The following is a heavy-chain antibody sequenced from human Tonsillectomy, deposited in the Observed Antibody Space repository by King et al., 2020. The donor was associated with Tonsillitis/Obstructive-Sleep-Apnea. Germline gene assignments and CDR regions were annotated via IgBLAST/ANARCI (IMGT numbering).Heavy chain of an antibody. Sequence: MQLQESGPGLVKPSQTLSLTCTVSGGSINSENNYWSWIRQHPGKGLEWIGYIYYSGTTYYNPSLRGRVTMSLDTSKNHFSLKLSSVIAADTAVYYCARDRGGLLFDPWARESWSPSPQ. J-gene: IGHJ5*02. CDR2: IYYSGTT. CDR3: ARDRGGLLFDP. V-gene: IGHV4-31*03. CDR1: GGSINSENNY. D-gene: IGHD3-10*01.